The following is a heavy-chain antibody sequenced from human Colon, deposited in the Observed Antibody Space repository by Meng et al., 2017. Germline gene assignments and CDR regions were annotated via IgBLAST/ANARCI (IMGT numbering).Heavy chain of an antibody. CDR3: ASSSGWWRLDS. V-gene: IGHV4-4*02. Sequence: QVQLQESGPGLVKPSGTLSLTCAVSGISISSATHWSWVRQPPGKGLEWIGESYHSGSTNYNPSLKSRVTISVDKSKNQFSLILTSVTAADTAVYYCASSSGWWRLDSWGQGTLVTVSS. D-gene: IGHD6-19*01. CDR1: GISISSATH. CDR2: SYHSGST. J-gene: IGHJ4*02.